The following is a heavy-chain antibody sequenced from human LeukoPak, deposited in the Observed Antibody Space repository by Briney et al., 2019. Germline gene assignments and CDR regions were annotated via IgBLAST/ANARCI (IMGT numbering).Heavy chain of an antibody. Sequence: ASVKVSCKASGYTFTSYYMYWVRQAPGKGLEWMGGFDPEDGETIYAQKFQGRVTMTEDTSTDTAYMELSSLRSEDTAVYYCATDQGDGRFDYWGQGTLVTVSS. CDR1: GYTFTSYY. J-gene: IGHJ4*02. D-gene: IGHD3-10*01. CDR2: FDPEDGET. V-gene: IGHV1-24*01. CDR3: ATDQGDGRFDY.